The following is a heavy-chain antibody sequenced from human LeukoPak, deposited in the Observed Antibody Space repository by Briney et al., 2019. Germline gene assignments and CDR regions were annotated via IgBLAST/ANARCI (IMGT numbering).Heavy chain of an antibody. V-gene: IGHV3-23*01. Sequence: GGSLRLSCAAFGFTFSSYPMIWVRQAPGKGLEWVSGFSGTGASTYYADSVKGRFTISRDNSKNTLYLQMHSLRAEDTAVYYCASPRRGGTWGQGTLVTVSS. CDR2: FSGTGAST. CDR3: ASPRRGGT. CDR1: GFTFSSYP. D-gene: IGHD3-10*01. J-gene: IGHJ4*02.